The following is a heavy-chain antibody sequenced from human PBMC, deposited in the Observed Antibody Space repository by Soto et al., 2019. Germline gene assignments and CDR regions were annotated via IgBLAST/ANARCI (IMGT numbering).Heavy chain of an antibody. CDR2: IIPILGIA. J-gene: IGHJ6*03. D-gene: IGHD3-16*01. CDR1: GGTFSSYT. CDR3: ARALYVLPAPYYYYYYMDV. Sequence: SVKVSCKASGGTFSSYTISWVRQAPGQGLEWMGRIIPILGIANYAQKFQGRVTITPDKSTSTAYMELSSLRSEDTAVYYFARALYVLPAPYYYYYYMDVWGKGTTVTVS. V-gene: IGHV1-69*02.